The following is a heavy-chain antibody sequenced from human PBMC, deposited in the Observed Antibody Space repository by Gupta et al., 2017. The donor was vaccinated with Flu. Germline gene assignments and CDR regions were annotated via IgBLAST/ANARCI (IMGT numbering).Heavy chain of an antibody. J-gene: IGHJ4*02. CDR2: LGPDGSER. Sequence: EVQLVESGGGLVQPGGSLRLTCKGSGFNFNAYWINWFRQVPGKGLEWVANLGPDGSERYGGDSLKGRFTISRDHAQNAVYLQMENLRTGDTAVYYWARDQYVRTADFWGQGTLVPVSS. CDR3: ARDQYVRTADF. V-gene: IGHV3-7*04. D-gene: IGHD3-10*02. CDR1: GFNFNAYW.